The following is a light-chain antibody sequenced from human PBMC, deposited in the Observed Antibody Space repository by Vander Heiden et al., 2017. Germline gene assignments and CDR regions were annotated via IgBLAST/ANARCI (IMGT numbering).Light chain of an antibody. V-gene: IGLV1-51*01. CDR2: DNN. Sequence: QSVLTQPPSVSAAPGQTVPISCSGSNPNIGNNYVSWYQQLPGTAPKLLIYDNNKRPSGIPDRFSGSKSGTSATLGITGLQTGDEADYYCGTWDSSLSGGRVFGGGTKLTVL. CDR1: NPNIGNNY. CDR3: GTWDSSLSGGRV. J-gene: IGLJ2*01.